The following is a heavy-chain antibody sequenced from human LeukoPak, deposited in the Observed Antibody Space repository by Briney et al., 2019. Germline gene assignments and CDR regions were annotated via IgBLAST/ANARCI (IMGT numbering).Heavy chain of an antibody. V-gene: IGHV3-23*01. D-gene: IGHD3-22*01. CDR1: GFTFSSYA. CDR3: TKGSYYDSSGSFYFDY. Sequence: GGSLRLSCAVSGFTFSSYAMSWVHQAPGKGLEWVSGISGSGDNTYYADSVKGRFTISRDNSKNTLYVQMNSLGTEDTAAYYCTKGSYYDSSGSFYFDYWGQGTLVTVSS. J-gene: IGHJ4*02. CDR2: ISGSGDNT.